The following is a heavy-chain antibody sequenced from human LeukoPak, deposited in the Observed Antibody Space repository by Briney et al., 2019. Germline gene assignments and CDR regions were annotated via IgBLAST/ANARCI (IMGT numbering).Heavy chain of an antibody. CDR3: ARDGPIVVVPAAIPGCYYYGMDV. CDR2: IYYSGST. D-gene: IGHD2-2*01. CDR1: GGSVSSGSYY. V-gene: IGHV4-61*01. Sequence: SETLSLTCTVSGGSVSSGSYYWSWIRQPPGKGLEWIGYIYYSGSTNYNPSLKSRVTISVDTSKNQFSLKLSSVTAADTAVYYCARDGPIVVVPAAIPGCYYYGMDVWGKGTTVTVSS. J-gene: IGHJ6*04.